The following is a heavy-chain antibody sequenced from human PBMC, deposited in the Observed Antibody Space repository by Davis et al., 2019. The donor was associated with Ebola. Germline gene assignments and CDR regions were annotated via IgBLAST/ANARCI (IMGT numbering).Heavy chain of an antibody. J-gene: IGHJ4*02. CDR1: GFSITDSW. V-gene: IGHV3-23*01. Sequence: PGGSLRLSCIVSGFSITDSWMNWVRQAPGKGLEWVSTISGDGRKTYYADSVRGRFTISRDNTKNTLYLQMNSLRAEDTAVYYCAKEAFFSFVAVVGVNPDLDYWGQGSLVAVSS. D-gene: IGHD2-15*01. CDR2: ISGDGRKT. CDR3: AKEAFFSFVAVVGVNPDLDY.